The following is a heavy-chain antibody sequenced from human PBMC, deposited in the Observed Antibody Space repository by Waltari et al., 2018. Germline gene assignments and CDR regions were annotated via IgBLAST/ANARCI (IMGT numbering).Heavy chain of an antibody. J-gene: IGHJ3*02. D-gene: IGHD5-12*01. CDR2: INPSGGST. V-gene: IGHV1-46*01. CDR1: GYTFTSSY. CDR3: ARDGPTGEMATITAAFDI. Sequence: QVQLVQSGAEVKKPGASVKVSCKASGYTFTSSYMHWVRQATGQGLEWMGIINPSGGSTSYAQKFQGRVTMTRDTSTSTVYMELSSLRSEDTAVYYCARDGPTGEMATITAAFDIWGQGTMVTVSS.